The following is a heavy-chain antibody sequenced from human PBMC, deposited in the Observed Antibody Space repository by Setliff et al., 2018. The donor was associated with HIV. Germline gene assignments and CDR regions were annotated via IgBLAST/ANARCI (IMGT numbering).Heavy chain of an antibody. CDR1: GGSFSGYY. J-gene: IGHJ4*02. CDR2: INHSGST. CDR3: ARLTTTYYYDSSAYYHPV. Sequence: SETLSLTCAVYGGSFSGYYWSWIRQPPGKGLEWIGEINHSGSTNYNPSLKSRVTISVDTSQNQFSLKLSSVTAADTAVFYCARLTTTYYYDSSAYYHPVWGQGTLVTVSS. V-gene: IGHV4-34*01. D-gene: IGHD3-22*01.